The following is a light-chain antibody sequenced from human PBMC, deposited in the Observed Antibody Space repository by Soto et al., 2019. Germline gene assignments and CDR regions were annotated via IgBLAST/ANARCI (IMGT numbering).Light chain of an antibody. V-gene: IGKV3-11*01. Sequence: EIVLTQSPATLSLSPGERATLSCRASQSVGGHLAWYQQKPGQAPRLLIYDASDRATGIPARFSGSGSGTDFTLTIRRLEPDDFAVYYCQQRNNWPPSITFGQGTRLEIK. J-gene: IGKJ5*01. CDR1: QSVGGH. CDR3: QQRNNWPPSIT. CDR2: DAS.